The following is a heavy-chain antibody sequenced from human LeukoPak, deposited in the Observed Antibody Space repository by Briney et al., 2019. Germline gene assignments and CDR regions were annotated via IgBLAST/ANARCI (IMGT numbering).Heavy chain of an antibody. CDR2: MNPNSGNT. D-gene: IGHD5-12*01. V-gene: IGHV1-8*03. J-gene: IGHJ6*03. Sequence: ASVKVSCKASGYTFTSYDINWVRQATGQGLEWMGWMNPNSGNTGYAQKFQGRVTITRNTSISTAYMELSSLRSEDTAVYYCARGLGYSGYDSFFGYYYYMDVWGKGTTVTVSS. CDR3: ARGLGYSGYDSFFGYYYYMDV. CDR1: GYTFTSYD.